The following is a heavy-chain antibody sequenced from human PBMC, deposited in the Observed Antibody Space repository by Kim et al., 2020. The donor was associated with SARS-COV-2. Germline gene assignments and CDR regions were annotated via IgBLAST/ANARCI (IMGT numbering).Heavy chain of an antibody. CDR2: IYYSGST. J-gene: IGHJ4*02. D-gene: IGHD3-10*01. CDR3: AREESYFPDY. Sequence: SETLSLTCTVSGGSISSSSYYWGWIRQPPGKGLEWIGSIYYSGSTYYNPSLKSRVTISVDTSKNQFSLKLSSVTAADTAVYYCAREESYFPDYWGQGTL. V-gene: IGHV4-39*07. CDR1: GGSISSSSYY.